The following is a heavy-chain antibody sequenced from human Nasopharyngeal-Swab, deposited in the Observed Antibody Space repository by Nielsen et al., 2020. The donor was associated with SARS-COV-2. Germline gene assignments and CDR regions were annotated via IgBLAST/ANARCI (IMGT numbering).Heavy chain of an antibody. Sequence: GESLKTSRKGSGYSLTCYWIGWVRQMPGKGLGWIGIIYPGDSDTRYSPSFQGQVTISADKSNSTAYLQWSSLKAADIAMYHCARSPSTLPDYWGQGTLVTVSS. CDR1: GYSLTCYW. D-gene: IGHD5/OR15-5a*01. CDR2: IYPGDSDT. V-gene: IGHV5-51*01. CDR3: ARSPSTLPDY. J-gene: IGHJ4*02.